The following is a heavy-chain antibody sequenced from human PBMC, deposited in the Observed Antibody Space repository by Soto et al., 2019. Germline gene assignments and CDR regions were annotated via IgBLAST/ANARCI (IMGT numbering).Heavy chain of an antibody. D-gene: IGHD6-19*01. CDR1: GYSFTSYW. CDR3: ARRAWYSSGWHEPDLFDY. CDR2: IDPSDSYT. J-gene: IGHJ4*02. V-gene: IGHV5-10-1*01. Sequence: EVQLVQSGAEVKKPGESLRISCKGSGYSFTSYWISWVRQMPGKGLEWMGRIDPSDSYTNYSPSFKGHVTISADKSISTAYLQWGSLKASDTAMYYCARRAWYSSGWHEPDLFDYWGQGTLVTVSS.